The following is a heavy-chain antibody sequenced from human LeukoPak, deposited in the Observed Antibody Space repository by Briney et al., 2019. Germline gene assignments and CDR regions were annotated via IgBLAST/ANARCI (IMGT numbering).Heavy chain of an antibody. CDR3: ARGNGDYGDYGDY. D-gene: IGHD4-17*01. V-gene: IGHV4-34*01. CDR2: INHSGST. CDR1: GGSFSGYY. J-gene: IGHJ4*02. Sequence: SETLSLTCAVYGGSFSGYYWSWIRQPPGKGLEWIGEINHSGSTNYNPSLKSGVTISVDTSKNQFSLKLSSVTAADTAVYYCARGNGDYGDYGDYWGQGTLVTVSS.